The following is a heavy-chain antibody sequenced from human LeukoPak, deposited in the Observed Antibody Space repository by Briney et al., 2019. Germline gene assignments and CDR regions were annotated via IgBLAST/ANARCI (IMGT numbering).Heavy chain of an antibody. Sequence: GGSLRLSCAASGFTFSSYAMHWVRQAPGKGLEWVANIKKDGSEKYYVDSVKGRFTISRDNARNSLYLQMSSLSADDTAVYYCARGGYQTTTCYQFDYWGQGTLVTVSS. D-gene: IGHD2-2*01. CDR1: GFTFSSYA. CDR2: IKKDGSEK. V-gene: IGHV3-7*01. J-gene: IGHJ4*02. CDR3: ARGGYQTTTCYQFDY.